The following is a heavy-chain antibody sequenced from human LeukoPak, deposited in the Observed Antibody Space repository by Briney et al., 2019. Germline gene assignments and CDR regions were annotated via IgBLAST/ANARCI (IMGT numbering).Heavy chain of an antibody. J-gene: IGHJ4*02. CDR3: AKTPKSIAAAGTTDY. CDR2: ISYDGSNK. Sequence: GGSLRLSCAASGFTFSSYGMHWVRQAPGKGLEWVAVISYDGSNKYYADSVKGRFTISRDNSKNTLYLQMNSLRAEDTAVYYCAKTPKSIAAAGTTDYWGQGTLDTVSS. CDR1: GFTFSSYG. V-gene: IGHV3-30*18. D-gene: IGHD6-13*01.